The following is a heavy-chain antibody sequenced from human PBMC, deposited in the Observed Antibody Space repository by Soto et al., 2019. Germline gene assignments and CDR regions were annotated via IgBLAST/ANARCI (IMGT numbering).Heavy chain of an antibody. Sequence: QVQLVQSGAEVKKPGASVKVSCKASGYTFTNYYVQWARQAPGQGLEWMGVIHPEGGQTTYSQKFQDRVTMTRDTFTSTIYMELGSLRSEDTAVYYCARGDNDYWGQGTLVTVSS. CDR1: GYTFTNYY. V-gene: IGHV1-46*01. J-gene: IGHJ4*02. CDR3: ARGDNDY. CDR2: IHPEGGQT.